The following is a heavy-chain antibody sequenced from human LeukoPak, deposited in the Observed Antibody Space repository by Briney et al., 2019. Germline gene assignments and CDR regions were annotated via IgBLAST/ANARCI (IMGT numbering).Heavy chain of an antibody. D-gene: IGHD3-16*01. CDR1: GFTFSSYG. V-gene: IGHV3-33*01. CDR2: IWYDGSNK. J-gene: IGHJ4*02. Sequence: GGPLRLSCAASGFTFSSYGMHWVRQAPGKGLEWVSLIWYDGSNKYYADSVKGRFTISRDNSKNTLYLQMNSLRAEDTAVYYCARDWGKGDYWGQGTLVTVSS. CDR3: ARDWGKGDY.